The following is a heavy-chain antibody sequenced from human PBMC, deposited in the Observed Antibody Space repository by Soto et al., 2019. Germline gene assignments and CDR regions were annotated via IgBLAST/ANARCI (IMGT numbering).Heavy chain of an antibody. V-gene: IGHV4-30-2*01. Sequence: SETLSLTCAVSGGSISSGGYSWSWIRQPPGKGLEWIGYIYHSGSTYYNPSLKSRVTISVDRSKNQFSLKLSSVTAADTAVYYCARGGLFNVDTAMVTSHWFDPWGQGTLVTVSS. CDR1: GGSISSGGYS. CDR2: IYHSGST. CDR3: ARGGLFNVDTAMVTSHWFDP. D-gene: IGHD5-18*01. J-gene: IGHJ5*02.